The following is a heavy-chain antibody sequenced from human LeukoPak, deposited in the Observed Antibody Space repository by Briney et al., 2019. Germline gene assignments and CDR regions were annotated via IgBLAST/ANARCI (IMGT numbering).Heavy chain of an antibody. Sequence: GESLKISCKGSGYSFPSYWIAWVRQMPGKGLEWMGIIYPGDSDTRYSPSSQGQVTISADKSISTAYLQWSSLKASDTAMYYCARRPYYYDSSGSGKYNWFDPWGQGTLVTVSS. CDR1: GYSFPSYW. J-gene: IGHJ5*02. V-gene: IGHV5-51*01. CDR2: IYPGDSDT. CDR3: ARRPYYYDSSGSGKYNWFDP. D-gene: IGHD3-22*01.